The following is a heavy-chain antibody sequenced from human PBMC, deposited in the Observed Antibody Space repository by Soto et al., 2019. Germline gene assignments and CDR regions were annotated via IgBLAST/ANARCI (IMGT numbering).Heavy chain of an antibody. D-gene: IGHD2-2*01. CDR1: GFTFSSYS. CDR3: ARGGLIAPTPSSY. V-gene: IGHV3-21*01. Sequence: AGGSLRLSCATSGFTFSSYSMNWVRQAPGKGLEWVSSISSSSYIYYADSVKGRFTISRDNAKNSLYLQMNSLRAEDTAVYYCARGGLIAPTPSSYWGQGTLVTVSS. CDR2: ISSSSYI. J-gene: IGHJ4*02.